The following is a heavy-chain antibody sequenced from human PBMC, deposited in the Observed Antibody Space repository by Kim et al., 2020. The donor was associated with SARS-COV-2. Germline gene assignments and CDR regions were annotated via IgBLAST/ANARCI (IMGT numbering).Heavy chain of an antibody. V-gene: IGHV4-34*01. Sequence: SETLSLTCAVYGGSFTDYYWSWIRQPPGKGLEWLGEVNHGGTTNYNPSLKSRVTISVDTSKNQFSLKVNSVTAADTAVYYCARYNPGFGKASSYYFDSWGQGTLVTVSS. CDR1: GGSFTDYY. CDR3: ARYNPGFGKASSYYFDS. CDR2: VNHGGTT. J-gene: IGHJ4*02. D-gene: IGHD3-10*01.